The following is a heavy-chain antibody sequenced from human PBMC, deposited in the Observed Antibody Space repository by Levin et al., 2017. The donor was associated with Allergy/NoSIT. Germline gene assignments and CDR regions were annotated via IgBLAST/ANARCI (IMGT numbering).Heavy chain of an antibody. CDR3: ALGSNTAMVDY. Sequence: AGGSLRLSCAASGFTFSSYSMNWVRQAPGKGLERVSYISSSSSTIYYADSVKGRFTISRDNAKNSLYLQMNSLRAEDTAVYYCALGSNTAMVDYWGQGTLVTVSS. CDR1: GFTFSSYS. D-gene: IGHD5-18*01. J-gene: IGHJ4*02. V-gene: IGHV3-48*01. CDR2: ISSSSSTI.